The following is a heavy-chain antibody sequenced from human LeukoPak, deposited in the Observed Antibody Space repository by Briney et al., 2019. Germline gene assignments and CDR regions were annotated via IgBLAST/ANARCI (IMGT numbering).Heavy chain of an antibody. Sequence: SQTLSLTCAVSGGSISSGGYYWSWIRQHPGKGLEWIGYIYYSGSTYYNPSLKSRVTISVDTSKNQFSLKLSSVTAADTAVYYCARGIVVVVAADNWFDPWGQGTLVTVSS. J-gene: IGHJ5*02. CDR3: ARGIVVVVAADNWFDP. CDR2: IYYSGST. V-gene: IGHV4-31*11. CDR1: GGSISSGGYY. D-gene: IGHD2-15*01.